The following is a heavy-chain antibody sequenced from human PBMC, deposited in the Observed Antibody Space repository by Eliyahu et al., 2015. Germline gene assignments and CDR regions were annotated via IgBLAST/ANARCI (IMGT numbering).Heavy chain of an antibody. J-gene: IGHJ3*02. Sequence: EVQLLESGGGLVXPGGSLRLSCAASGFXFSSXAMXWVRQAPGKGLEWVXAISGXGGSTYYADSVKGRFTISRDNSKNTLYLQMNSLRAEDTAVYYCAKGAHYGSGSYPYAFDIWGQGTMVTVSS. CDR3: AKGAHYGSGSYPYAFDI. V-gene: IGHV3-23*01. D-gene: IGHD3-10*01. CDR1: GFXFSSXA. CDR2: ISGXGGST.